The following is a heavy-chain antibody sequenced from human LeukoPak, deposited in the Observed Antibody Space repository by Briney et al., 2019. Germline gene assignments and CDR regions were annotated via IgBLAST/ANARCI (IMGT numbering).Heavy chain of an antibody. V-gene: IGHV1-24*01. CDR3: ATYPWFGELLYGYFQH. J-gene: IGHJ1*01. CDR2: FDPEDGET. D-gene: IGHD3-10*01. Sequence: ASVKVSCKVSGYTLTELSMHWVRQAPGNGLEWIGGFDPEDGETIYAQKFQGRVTMTEDTSTDTAYMELSSLRSEDTAVYYCATYPWFGELLYGYFQHWGQGTLVTVSS. CDR1: GYTLTELS.